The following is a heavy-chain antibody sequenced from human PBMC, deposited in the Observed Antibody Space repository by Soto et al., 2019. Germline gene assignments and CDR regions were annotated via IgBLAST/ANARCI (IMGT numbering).Heavy chain of an antibody. Sequence: QVQLQESGPGLVKPSETLSLTCTVSGGSISSYYWSWIRQPPGKGLEWIGYIYYSGSTNYNPSLKSRVTISVDTSKNQFSLKLSSVTAADTAVYYWARGAMDVWGKGTTVTVSS. CDR1: GGSISSYY. CDR3: ARGAMDV. J-gene: IGHJ6*04. CDR2: IYYSGST. V-gene: IGHV4-59*01.